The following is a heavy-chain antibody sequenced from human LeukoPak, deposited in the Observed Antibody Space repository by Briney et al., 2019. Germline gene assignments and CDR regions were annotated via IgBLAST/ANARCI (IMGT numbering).Heavy chain of an antibody. CDR3: ARDESYYYYMDV. Sequence: GGSLRLSCAASGFTFSSYSMNWVRQAPGKGLEWVSSITSSSTYIYYADSVKGRFTVSRDNAKNSLYLQMNSLRAEDTAVYYCARDESYYYYMDVWGKGTTVTIS. V-gene: IGHV3-21*01. D-gene: IGHD3-16*02. J-gene: IGHJ6*03. CDR2: ITSSSTYI. CDR1: GFTFSSYS.